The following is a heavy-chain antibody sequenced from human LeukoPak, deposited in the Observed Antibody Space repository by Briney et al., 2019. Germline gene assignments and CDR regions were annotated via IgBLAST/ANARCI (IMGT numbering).Heavy chain of an antibody. CDR3: ARVDRGIAAAYYYYMDV. J-gene: IGHJ6*03. Sequence: ASVKVSCKASGGTFSSYAISWVRQAPGQGHEWVGGIIPIFGTANYAQKFQGRVTFTADESTSTAYMELSSLRSEDTAVYYCARVDRGIAAAYYYYMDVCGKGTTVTVSS. CDR2: IIPIFGTA. V-gene: IGHV1-69*13. CDR1: GGTFSSYA. D-gene: IGHD6-13*01.